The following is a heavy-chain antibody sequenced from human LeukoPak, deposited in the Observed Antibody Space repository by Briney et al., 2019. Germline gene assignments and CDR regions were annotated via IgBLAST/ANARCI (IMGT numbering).Heavy chain of an antibody. CDR2: IRNDGSNK. Sequence: PGGSLRLSCAASGFTFSSYGMHWVRQAPGKGLEWVAFIRNDGSNKYYADSVKGRFTISRDNSKNTLSLQMNSLRAEDTAVYYCAKGWQQLYYFDYWGQGTLVTVSP. V-gene: IGHV3-30*02. CDR1: GFTFSSYG. D-gene: IGHD6-13*01. J-gene: IGHJ4*02. CDR3: AKGWQQLYYFDY.